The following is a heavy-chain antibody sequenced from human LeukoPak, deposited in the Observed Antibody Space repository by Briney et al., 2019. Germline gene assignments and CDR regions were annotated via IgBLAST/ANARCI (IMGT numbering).Heavy chain of an antibody. J-gene: IGHJ2*01. CDR1: GVSISSGSYY. V-gene: IGHV4-61*02. CDR2: IYTSGST. CDR3: ASCSGGSCYGTGWYFDL. Sequence: SETLSLTCTVSGVSISSGSYYWSWIRQPAGKGLEWIGRIYTSGSTNYNPSLKSRVTISVDTSKNQFSLKLSSVTAADTAVYYCASCSGGSCYGTGWYFDLWGRGTLVTVSS. D-gene: IGHD2-15*01.